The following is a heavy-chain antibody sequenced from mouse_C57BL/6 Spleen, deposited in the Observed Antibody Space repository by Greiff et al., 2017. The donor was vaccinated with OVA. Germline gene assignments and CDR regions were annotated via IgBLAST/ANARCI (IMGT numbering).Heavy chain of an antibody. CDR1: GYTFTDYY. Sequence: QVQLQQSGAELVRPGASVKLSCKASGYTFTDYYINWVKQRPGQGLEWIARIYPGSGNTYYNEKFKGKATLTAEKSSSTAYMQLSSLTSEDSAVYFCARGEGSPFFDYWGQGTTLTVSS. CDR2: IYPGSGNT. J-gene: IGHJ2*01. V-gene: IGHV1-76*01. CDR3: ARGEGSPFFDY.